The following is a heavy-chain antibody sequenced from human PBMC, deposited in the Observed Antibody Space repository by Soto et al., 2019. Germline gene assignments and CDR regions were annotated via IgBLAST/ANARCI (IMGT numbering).Heavy chain of an antibody. V-gene: IGHV1-69*01. Sequence: QVQLVQSGAEVNKPGSSVKVSCKASGGTFSSYAISWVRQAPGQGIEWMGGIIPIFGTANYAQKFQGRVTITADESTSTAYMELSSLRSEDTAVYYCARDGGYYGGNSGDFDYWGQGTLVTVSS. J-gene: IGHJ4*02. CDR1: GGTFSSYA. CDR2: IIPIFGTA. CDR3: ARDGGYYGGNSGDFDY. D-gene: IGHD4-17*01.